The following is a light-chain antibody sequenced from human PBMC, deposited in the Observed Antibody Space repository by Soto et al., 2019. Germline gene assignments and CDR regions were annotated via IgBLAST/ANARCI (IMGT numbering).Light chain of an antibody. Sequence: LTQSPVTLSLSPGERATLSCRASQGVSTYLAWYQQKPGKAPKLLIYGASTLQSGVPSRFSGSGSGTEFALAISSLQPEDFATYYCQQLITYPQTFGQGTKVEIK. J-gene: IGKJ1*01. CDR2: GAS. CDR3: QQLITYPQT. V-gene: IGKV1-9*01. CDR1: QGVSTY.